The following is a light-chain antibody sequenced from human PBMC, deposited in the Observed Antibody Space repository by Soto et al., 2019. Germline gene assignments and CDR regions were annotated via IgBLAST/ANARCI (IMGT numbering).Light chain of an antibody. V-gene: IGKV1-6*01. Sequence: AIQVTQSPSSLSASVGDTVTITCRASQGIRNELDWYQQKPGKAPKLLIYAASTLQSEVPSRFSGSGSGTDFTLTISSLQPEDFATYYCLQDYTYPWTSGQGTKVEIK. J-gene: IGKJ1*01. CDR1: QGIRNE. CDR3: LQDYTYPWT. CDR2: AAS.